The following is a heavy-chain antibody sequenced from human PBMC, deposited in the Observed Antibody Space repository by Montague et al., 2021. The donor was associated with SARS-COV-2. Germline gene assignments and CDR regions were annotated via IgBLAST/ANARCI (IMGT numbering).Heavy chain of an antibody. V-gene: IGHV4-59*02. CDR1: GVSVKNYY. CDR3: ARHHISTMYGYSWFDP. D-gene: IGHD1-14*01. CDR2: VHYSGKT. Sequence: SHSLSLIYTVSGVSVKNYYWSWIRQPPGKGLERIGYVHYSGKTKSNPSLQNPISISLDASKNQFYLSLTSVTSADAAVYYCARHHISTMYGYSWFDPWGRGTLVTVSS. J-gene: IGHJ5*02.